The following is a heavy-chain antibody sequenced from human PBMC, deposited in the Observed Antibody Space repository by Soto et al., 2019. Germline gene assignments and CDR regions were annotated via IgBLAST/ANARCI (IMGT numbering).Heavy chain of an antibody. CDR3: AREREMPYDHDGLDV. J-gene: IGHJ6*02. D-gene: IGHD1-26*01. Sequence: QVQLLQSGAAVRKPWASVKVSCKASGYTLTTYGISWVRQTPGQGLEWRGWSSGYNGYTKYAQKFQGRVTMTTDTSTSTVYMDLRSLRSDDTAVYYCAREREMPYDHDGLDVWGQGTTVTVSS. CDR2: SSGYNGYT. CDR1: GYTLTTYG. V-gene: IGHV1-18*01.